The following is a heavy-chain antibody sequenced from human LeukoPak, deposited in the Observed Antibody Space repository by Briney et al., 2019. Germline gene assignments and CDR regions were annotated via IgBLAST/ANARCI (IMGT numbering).Heavy chain of an antibody. CDR2: MNPNSGNT. J-gene: IGHJ3*02. D-gene: IGHD4-17*01. CDR1: GYTFTSYD. V-gene: IGHV1-8*01. CDR3: ASLGDDYGVAGAFDI. Sequence: GASVKVPCKASGYTFTSYDINWVRQATGQGLEWMGWMNPNSGNTGYAQKFQGRVTMTRNTSISTAYMELSSLRSEDTAVYYCASLGDDYGVAGAFDIWGQGTMVTVSS.